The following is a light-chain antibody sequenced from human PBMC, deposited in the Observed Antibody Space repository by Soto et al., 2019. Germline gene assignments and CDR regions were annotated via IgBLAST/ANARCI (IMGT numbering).Light chain of an antibody. CDR2: KAS. CDR1: QSISSW. V-gene: IGKV1-5*03. Sequence: DIQMTQSPSTLSASVRDRVTITCRASQSISSWLAWYQQKPGKAPKLLIYKASSLESGVPSRFSGSGSGTEFTLTISSLKRDDFATYYCQQYNSYSRTFGQGTKVEI. J-gene: IGKJ1*01. CDR3: QQYNSYSRT.